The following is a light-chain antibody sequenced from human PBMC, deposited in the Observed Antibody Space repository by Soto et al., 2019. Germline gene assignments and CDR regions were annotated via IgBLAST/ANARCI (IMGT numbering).Light chain of an antibody. Sequence: QSVLTQPPSASGTPGQRVTISCSGSSSNIGSNYVYWYQQLPGTAPKLLIYRNNQRPSGVPDRFSGSKSGTSASLAISGLRSEDEADFYCAAWGDSLSGGYVFGTGTKLTVL. CDR2: RNN. V-gene: IGLV1-47*01. J-gene: IGLJ1*01. CDR3: AAWGDSLSGGYV. CDR1: SSNIGSNY.